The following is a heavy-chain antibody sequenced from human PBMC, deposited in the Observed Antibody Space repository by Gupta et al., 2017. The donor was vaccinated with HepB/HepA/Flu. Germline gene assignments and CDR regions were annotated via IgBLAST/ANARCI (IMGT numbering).Heavy chain of an antibody. D-gene: IGHD6-13*01. J-gene: IGHJ5*02. CDR3: ARRMLAATYNWFDP. Sequence: HVQLVQSAAEEKQPGSSVKFCWKDSGGTFSSNATSWVRQAPGQGLEWMGGIIPIFGTTNYAQKFQGRVTITAGESTRTAYMELSSLRSEDTAVYYCARRMLAATYNWFDPWGQGTLVTVSS. CDR2: IIPIFGTT. CDR1: GGTFSSNA. V-gene: IGHV1-69*01.